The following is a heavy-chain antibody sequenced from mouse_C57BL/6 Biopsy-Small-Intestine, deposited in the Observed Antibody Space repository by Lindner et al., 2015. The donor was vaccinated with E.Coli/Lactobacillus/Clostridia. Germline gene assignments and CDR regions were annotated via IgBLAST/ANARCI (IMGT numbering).Heavy chain of an antibody. Sequence: SVKVSCKASGCTFTSYYMHWVRQAPGQGLEWMGIINPSGGSTSYAQKFQGRVITTRDTSTSTVYMELSSLRSEDTAVYYCARGTYGSYFDYWGQGTLVTVSS. CDR3: ARGTYGSYFDY. CDR1: GCTFTSYY. J-gene: IGHJ2*01. CDR2: INPSGGST. D-gene: IGHD3-3*01. V-gene: IGHV1-64*01.